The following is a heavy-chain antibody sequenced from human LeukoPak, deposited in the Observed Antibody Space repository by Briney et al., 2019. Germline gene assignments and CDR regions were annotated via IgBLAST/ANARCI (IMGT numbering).Heavy chain of an antibody. D-gene: IGHD6-13*01. J-gene: IGHJ5*02. CDR2: IYYSGST. V-gene: IGHV4-59*01. CDR3: ARAEQQLARGWFDP. Sequence: SETLSLTCTVSGGSISSYYWSWIRQPPGKGLEWIGYIYYSGSTNYNPSLKSRVTISVDTSKNQFSLKLSSVTAADTAVYYCARAEQQLARGWFDPWGQGTLVTVSS. CDR1: GGSISSYY.